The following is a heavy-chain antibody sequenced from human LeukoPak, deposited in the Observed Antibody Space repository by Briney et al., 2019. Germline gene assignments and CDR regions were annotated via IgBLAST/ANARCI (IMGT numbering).Heavy chain of an antibody. D-gene: IGHD2-15*01. J-gene: IGHJ4*02. CDR3: TESYCSGGSCLDYFDY. Sequence: PGRSLRLSCAASGFTFSSYAMHWVRQAPGKGLEWVAVISYDGSNKYYADSAKGRFTISRDNSKNTLYLQMNSLRAEDTAVYYCTESYCSGGSCLDYFDYWGQGTLVTVSS. CDR1: GFTFSSYA. CDR2: ISYDGSNK. V-gene: IGHV3-30*04.